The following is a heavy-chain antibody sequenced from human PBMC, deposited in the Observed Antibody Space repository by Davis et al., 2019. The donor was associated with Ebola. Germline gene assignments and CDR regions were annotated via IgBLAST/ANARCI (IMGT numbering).Heavy chain of an antibody. D-gene: IGHD5-24*01. CDR3: ARAGDGYNLGYYFDY. J-gene: IGHJ4*02. CDR1: GGSISSGGYS. V-gene: IGHV4-30-2*01. CDR2: IYHSGST. Sequence: SETLSLTCAVSGGSISSGGYSWSWIRQPPGKGLEWIGYIYHSGSTYYNPSLKSRVTISVDTSKNQFSLKLSSVTAADTAVYYCARAGDGYNLGYYFDYWGQGTLVTVSS.